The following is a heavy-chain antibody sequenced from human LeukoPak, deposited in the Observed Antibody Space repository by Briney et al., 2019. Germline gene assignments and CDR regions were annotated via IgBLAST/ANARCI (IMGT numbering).Heavy chain of an antibody. D-gene: IGHD4-11*01. CDR3: ATGVHDYSNLGGAFDI. CDR1: GGSISSGDYY. CDR2: IYYSGST. V-gene: IGHV4-30-4*01. J-gene: IGHJ3*02. Sequence: PSQTLSLTCTVSGGSISSGDYYWSWIRQPPGKGLEWIGYIYYSGSTYYNPSLKSRVTISVDTSKNQFSLKLSSVTAADTAVYYCATGVHDYSNLGGAFDIWDQGTMVTVSS.